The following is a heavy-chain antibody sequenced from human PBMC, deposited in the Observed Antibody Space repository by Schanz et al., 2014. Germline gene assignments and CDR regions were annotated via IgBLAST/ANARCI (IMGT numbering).Heavy chain of an antibody. D-gene: IGHD3-10*01. Sequence: EVQLVESGGGLVQPGGSLRLSCAASGLTFSNHAMSWVRQAPGKGLEWVSAISGSGDNTFYADSVRGRFTISRDNSRNTLYLQMNSLRAEDTAVYYCARGHYGLDVWGPGTSVTVSS. CDR2: ISGSGDNT. V-gene: IGHV3-23*04. CDR1: GLTFSNHA. CDR3: ARGHYGLDV. J-gene: IGHJ6*02.